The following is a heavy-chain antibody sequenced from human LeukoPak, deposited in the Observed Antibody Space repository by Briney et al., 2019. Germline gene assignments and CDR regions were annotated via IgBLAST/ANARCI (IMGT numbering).Heavy chain of an antibody. Sequence: PGGSLRLSCAHSGFTFSSYEMNWVRQAPGKGLEWVSYISSSGSTISYADSVKGRFTISRDNAKNSLNLQMNSLRAEDTAVYYCARGLLLWFGELDRWFDPWGQGTLVTVSS. CDR3: ARGLLLWFGELDRWFDP. D-gene: IGHD3-10*01. CDR1: GFTFSSYE. J-gene: IGHJ5*02. CDR2: ISSSGSTI. V-gene: IGHV3-48*03.